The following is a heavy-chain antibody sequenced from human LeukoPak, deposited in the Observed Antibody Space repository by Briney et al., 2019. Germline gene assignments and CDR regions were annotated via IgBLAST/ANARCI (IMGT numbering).Heavy chain of an antibody. CDR1: GYTFTGYY. D-gene: IGHD4-23*01. V-gene: IGHV1-2*02. J-gene: IGHJ4*02. Sequence: ASVKVSCKASGYTFTGYYMHWVRQAPGQGLEWMGWINPNSGGTNYAQKFQGRVTMTRDTSISTAYMELSRLRSDDTAVYYCVRGGTGNQFYFDFWGQGTQVTVSS. CDR2: INPNSGGT. CDR3: VRGGTGNQFYFDF.